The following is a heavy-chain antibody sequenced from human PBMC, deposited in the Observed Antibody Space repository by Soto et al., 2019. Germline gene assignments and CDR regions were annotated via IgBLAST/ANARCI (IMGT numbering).Heavy chain of an antibody. CDR1: GFTFSHYA. J-gene: IGHJ4*02. Sequence: QVQLVESGGGVVQPGRSLRLSCAASGFTFSHYAMHWVRQAPGKGLGWVALMSYDGSNEYYADSVKGRFTISRDNSKNTLYLQMNSLRAEETAVYYCAKDGSHNFDYWGQGTLVTVSS. CDR2: MSYDGSNE. CDR3: AKDGSHNFDY. V-gene: IGHV3-30*18. D-gene: IGHD1-26*01.